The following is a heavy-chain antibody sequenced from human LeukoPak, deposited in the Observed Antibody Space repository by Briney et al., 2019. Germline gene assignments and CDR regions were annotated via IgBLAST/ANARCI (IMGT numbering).Heavy chain of an antibody. CDR3: AKVGSSMSFYYYYGMDV. CDR1: GFSFSSYA. CDR2: ISGSGGTT. D-gene: IGHD6-13*01. Sequence: GGSLRLSCAASGFSFSSYAMSWVRQAPGKGLEWVSAISGSGGTTNYADSVKGRFTISRDNSKTTLSLQMDSLRAEDTAVYYCAKVGSSMSFYYYYGMDVWGQGTTVTVSS. V-gene: IGHV3-23*01. J-gene: IGHJ6*02.